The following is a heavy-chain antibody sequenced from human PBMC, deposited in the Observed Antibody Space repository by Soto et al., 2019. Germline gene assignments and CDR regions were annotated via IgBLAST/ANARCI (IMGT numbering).Heavy chain of an antibody. CDR2: MNPNSGNT. Sequence: QVQLVQSGAEVKKPGASVKVSCKASGYTFTSYDINWVRQATGQGLEWMGWMNPNSGNTGYAQKFQGRVTMTRNTSISTAYMELSSLRSEDTAVYYCARGTDWNYGIWSYYYYGMDVWGQGTTVTVSS. CDR1: GYTFTSYD. V-gene: IGHV1-8*01. CDR3: ARGTDWNYGIWSYYYYGMDV. D-gene: IGHD1-7*01. J-gene: IGHJ6*02.